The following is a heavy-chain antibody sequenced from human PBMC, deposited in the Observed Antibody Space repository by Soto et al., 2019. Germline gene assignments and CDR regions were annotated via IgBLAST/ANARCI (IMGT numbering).Heavy chain of an antibody. CDR1: GYTFTGYY. V-gene: IGHV1-2*02. Sequence: GSSVKVSCKASGYTFTGYYMHWVRQAPGQGPEWMGWINPNSGGTNYAQKFQGRVTMTRDTSISTAYMELSRLRSDDTAVYYCARGVVGLSYGMDVWGQGTTVTVSS. CDR2: INPNSGGT. CDR3: ARGVVGLSYGMDV. J-gene: IGHJ6*02. D-gene: IGHD2-15*01.